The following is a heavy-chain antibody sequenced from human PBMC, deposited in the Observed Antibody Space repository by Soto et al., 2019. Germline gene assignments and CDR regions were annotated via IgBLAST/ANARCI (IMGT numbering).Heavy chain of an antibody. Sequence: GGSLRLSCAASGFTFNIYAMTWVRQAPGKGLEWVSTTGATGRTTYYSDSVKGRFTVSRDDSKNTLDLQMSNLRAEDTAVYYCARDLLGYCSGGSCGDYWGQGTLVTVSS. V-gene: IGHV3-23*01. CDR1: GFTFNIYA. J-gene: IGHJ4*02. D-gene: IGHD2-15*01. CDR3: ARDLLGYCSGGSCGDY. CDR2: TGATGRTT.